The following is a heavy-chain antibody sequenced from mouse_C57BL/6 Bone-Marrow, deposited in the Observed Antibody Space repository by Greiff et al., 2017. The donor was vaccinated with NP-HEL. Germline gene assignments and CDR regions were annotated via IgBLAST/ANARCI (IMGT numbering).Heavy chain of an antibody. CDR3: ASYYGSFYWYFDV. CDR2: IDPANGNT. J-gene: IGHJ1*03. D-gene: IGHD1-1*01. CDR1: GFNIKNTY. Sequence: VQLQQSVAELVRPGASVKLSCTASGFNIKNTYMHWVKQRPEQGLEWIGRIDPANGNTKYAPKFQGKATLTADTSSNPAYLQLSSLTSEDTAIYYCASYYGSFYWYFDVWGTGTTVTVSS. V-gene: IGHV14-3*01.